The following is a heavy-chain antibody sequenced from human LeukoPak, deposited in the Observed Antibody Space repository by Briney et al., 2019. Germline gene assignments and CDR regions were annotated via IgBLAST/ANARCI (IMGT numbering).Heavy chain of an antibody. CDR2: FDPEDGET. D-gene: IGHD6-13*01. CDR1: VYTLTELS. CDR3: ATVRIAAASNPFDY. J-gene: IGHJ4*02. V-gene: IGHV1-24*01. Sequence: ASVKVSCKVSVYTLTELSLHWVRQSPGKGLEWMGGFDPEDGETIYAQKFQGRVTMTEDTSTDTAYMELSSLRSEDTAVYYCATVRIAAASNPFDYWGQGTLVTVSS.